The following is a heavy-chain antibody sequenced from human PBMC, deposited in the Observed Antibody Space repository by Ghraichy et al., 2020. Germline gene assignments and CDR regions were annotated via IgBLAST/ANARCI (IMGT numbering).Heavy chain of an antibody. CDR3: ARGDGYNWNY. J-gene: IGHJ4*02. Sequence: GGSLRLSCAASGFTFSSYAMHWVRQAPGKGLEWVAVISYDGSNKYYADSVKGRFTISRDNSKNTLYLQMNSLRAEDTAVYYCARGDGYNWNYWGQGTLVTVSS. D-gene: IGHD5-24*01. CDR2: ISYDGSNK. V-gene: IGHV3-30-3*01. CDR1: GFTFSSYA.